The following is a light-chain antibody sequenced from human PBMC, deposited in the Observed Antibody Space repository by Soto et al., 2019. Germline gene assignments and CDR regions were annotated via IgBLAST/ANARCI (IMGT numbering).Light chain of an antibody. Sequence: QSALTQPPSASGFPGQSVTISCTGTSSDVGGYNFFSWYQHHPGKAPKVILYEVTKRPSGVPDRFSGSKSGNPASLTVSGLQADDEADYYCSSYERGASVLFGGGTKVTVL. V-gene: IGLV2-8*01. CDR1: SSDVGGYNF. J-gene: IGLJ2*01. CDR3: SSYERGASVL. CDR2: EVT.